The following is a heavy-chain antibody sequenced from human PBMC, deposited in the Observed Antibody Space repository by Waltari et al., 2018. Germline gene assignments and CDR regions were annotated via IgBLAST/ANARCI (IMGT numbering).Heavy chain of an antibody. CDR2: IYPGESDT. D-gene: IGHD2-2*01. CDR3: ARPTCSSTSCYAFDY. J-gene: IGHJ4*02. Sequence: EVQLVQSGAEVKKPGESLKISCKGSGYSFTSYWIGWVRPMPGKGLEWMGIIYPGESDTRYSPSFQGQVTISADKSISTAYLQWSSLKASDTAMYYCARPTCSSTSCYAFDYWGQGTLVTVSS. V-gene: IGHV5-51*03. CDR1: GYSFTSYW.